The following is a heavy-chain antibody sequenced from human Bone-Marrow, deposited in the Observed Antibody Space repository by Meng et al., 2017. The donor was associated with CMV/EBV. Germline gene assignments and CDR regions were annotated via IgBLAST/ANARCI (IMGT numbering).Heavy chain of an antibody. CDR3: AREAIAARNDKDY. Sequence: SCAASGFTFSSYWMSWVRQAPGKGLEWVANIKQDGSEKYYVDSVKGRFTISRDNAKNSLYLQMNSLRAEDTAVYYCAREAIAARNDKDYWGQGTLVTVSS. V-gene: IGHV3-7*01. CDR2: IKQDGSEK. CDR1: GFTFSSYW. D-gene: IGHD6-13*01. J-gene: IGHJ4*02.